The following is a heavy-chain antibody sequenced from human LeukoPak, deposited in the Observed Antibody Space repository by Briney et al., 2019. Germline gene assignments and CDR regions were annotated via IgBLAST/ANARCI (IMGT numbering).Heavy chain of an antibody. CDR1: GFTFSSYG. CDR2: IRYDGSNK. CDR3: AKHPDLTIGWAKFDN. J-gene: IGHJ4*02. V-gene: IGHV3-30*02. Sequence: PGGSLRLSCAASGFTFSSYGMHWVRQAPGKGLEWVAFIRYDGSNKYYADSVKGRFTISRDNSKNTLYLHTNSLRAEDTAVYYCAKHPDLTIGWAKFDNWGQGTLVTVSS. D-gene: IGHD1-26*01.